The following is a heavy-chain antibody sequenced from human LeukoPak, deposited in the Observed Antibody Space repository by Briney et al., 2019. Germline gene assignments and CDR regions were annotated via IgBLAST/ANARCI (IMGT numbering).Heavy chain of an antibody. J-gene: IGHJ6*02. CDR1: GFTFSSYS. CDR2: INHSGST. Sequence: PGGSLRLSCAASGFTFSSYSMNWIRQPPGKGLEWIGEINHSGSTNYNPSLKSRVTISVDTSKNQFSLKLSSVTAADTAVYHCARGGYSSSWSWVHTEYYYGMDVWGQGTTVTVSS. D-gene: IGHD6-13*01. CDR3: ARGGYSSSWSWVHTEYYYGMDV. V-gene: IGHV4-34*01.